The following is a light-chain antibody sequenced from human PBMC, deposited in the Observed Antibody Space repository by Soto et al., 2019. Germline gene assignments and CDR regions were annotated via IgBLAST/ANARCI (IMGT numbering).Light chain of an antibody. V-gene: IGKV3-15*01. CDR2: GTS. Sequence: MTQSPSSLSVSLGERATISCRASQSVSSNLAWYQQKPGQAPRLLIYGTSTMATGIPARFSGSGSGTEFTLTISSLQPEDFAVYYCQQTYNWPVTFGQGTRLEIK. CDR3: QQTYNWPVT. J-gene: IGKJ5*01. CDR1: QSVSSN.